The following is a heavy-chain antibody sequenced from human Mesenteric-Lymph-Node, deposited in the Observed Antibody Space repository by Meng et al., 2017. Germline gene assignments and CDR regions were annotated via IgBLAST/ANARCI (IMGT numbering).Heavy chain of an antibody. CDR3: ARSRGYGSGSYDY. Sequence: SVKVSCKASGGTFSSYTISWLRQAPGQGLEWMGRIIPILGIANYAQKFQGRVTITADKSTSTAYMELSSLRSEDTAVYYCARSRGYGSGSYDYWGQGTLVTVSS. CDR1: GGTFSSYT. D-gene: IGHD3-10*01. J-gene: IGHJ4*02. CDR2: IIPILGIA. V-gene: IGHV1-69*02.